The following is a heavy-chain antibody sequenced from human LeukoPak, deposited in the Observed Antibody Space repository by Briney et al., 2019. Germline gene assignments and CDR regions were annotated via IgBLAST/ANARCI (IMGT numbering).Heavy chain of an antibody. J-gene: IGHJ4*02. V-gene: IGHV4-4*07. CDR2: IYTSGST. CDR3: ARSTRRDGYNFPFDY. Sequence: SETLSLTCTVSGGSISSYYWSWIRQPAGKGLEWIGRIYTSGSTNYNPSLKSRVTMSVDTSKNQFSLKLSSVTAADTAVYYCARSTRRDGYNFPFDYWGQGTLVTVSS. D-gene: IGHD5-24*01. CDR1: GGSISSYY.